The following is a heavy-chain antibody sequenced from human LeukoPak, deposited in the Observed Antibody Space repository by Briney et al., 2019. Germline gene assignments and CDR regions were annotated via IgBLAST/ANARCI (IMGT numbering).Heavy chain of an antibody. CDR2: ISYDGSNK. J-gene: IGHJ4*02. CDR1: GFTFSSYA. D-gene: IGHD2-2*01. Sequence: GRSLRLSCAASGFTFSSYAMHWVRQAPGKGLEWVAVISYDGSNKYYADSVKGRFTISRDNSKNTLYLQMNSLRAEDTAVYYCARDRYCSSTSCQPGDYWGQGTLVTVSS. CDR3: ARDRYCSSTSCQPGDY. V-gene: IGHV3-30-3*01.